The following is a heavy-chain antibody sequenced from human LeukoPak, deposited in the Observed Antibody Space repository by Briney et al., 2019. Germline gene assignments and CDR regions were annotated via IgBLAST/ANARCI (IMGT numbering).Heavy chain of an antibody. D-gene: IGHD3-22*01. Sequence: GGSLRLSCAASGFTVSSNYMSRVRQAPGKGLEWVSVIYSGGSTYYADSVKGRFTISRDNSKNTLYPQMNSLRAEDTAVYYCASSGYYDSSGYYYADYYYGMDVWGQGTTVTVSS. V-gene: IGHV3-53*01. J-gene: IGHJ6*02. CDR3: ASSGYYDSSGYYYADYYYGMDV. CDR1: GFTVSSNY. CDR2: IYSGGST.